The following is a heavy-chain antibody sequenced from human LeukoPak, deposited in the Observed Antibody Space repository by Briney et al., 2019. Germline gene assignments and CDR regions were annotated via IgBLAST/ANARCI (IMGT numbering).Heavy chain of an antibody. D-gene: IGHD2-15*01. V-gene: IGHV3-23*01. Sequence: PGGSLRVSCAASGFTFSSYAMSLVGLAPGTGMEWVSTFSGSGSSTYYADSVKGWFTISRDNSKNTLYLQMNSLRAEDTAVYYCAKGPGGYCSGGSCYEPYYFDYWGQGTLVTVSS. CDR2: FSGSGSST. CDR1: GFTFSSYA. CDR3: AKGPGGYCSGGSCYEPYYFDY. J-gene: IGHJ4*02.